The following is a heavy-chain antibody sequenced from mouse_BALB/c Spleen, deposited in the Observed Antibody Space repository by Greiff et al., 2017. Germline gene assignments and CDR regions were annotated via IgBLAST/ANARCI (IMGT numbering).Heavy chain of an antibody. V-gene: IGHV14-1*02. J-gene: IGHJ2*01. CDR3: ARYYGSRVDY. CDR1: GFNIKDYY. D-gene: IGHD1-1*01. Sequence: VQLKQSGAELVRPGALVKLSCKASGFNIKDYYMHWVKQRPEQGLEWIGWIDPENGNTIYDPKFQGKASITADTSSNTAYLQLSSLTSEDTAVYYCARYYGSRVDYWGQGTTLTVSS. CDR2: IDPENGNT.